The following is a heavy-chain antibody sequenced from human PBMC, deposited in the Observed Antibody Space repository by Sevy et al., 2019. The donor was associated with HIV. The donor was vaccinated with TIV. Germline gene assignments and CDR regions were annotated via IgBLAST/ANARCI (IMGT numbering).Heavy chain of an antibody. CDR3: TKGRGILWFGGNYDY. CDR2: IRSKAYGGTT. V-gene: IGHV3-49*03. D-gene: IGHD3-10*01. CDR1: GFTFGDYA. Sequence: GGSLRLSCTASGFTFGDYAMSWFRQAPGKGLEWVGFIRSKAYGGTTEYAASVKGRFTISRDDSKSIAYLQMNSLKTEDTVVYYCTKGRGILWFGGNYDYWGQGTLVTVS. J-gene: IGHJ4*02.